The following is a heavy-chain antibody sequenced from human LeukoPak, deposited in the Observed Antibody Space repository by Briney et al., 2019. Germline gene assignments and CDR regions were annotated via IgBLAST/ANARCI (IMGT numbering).Heavy chain of an antibody. CDR1: GFIFNSYG. J-gene: IGHJ4*02. V-gene: IGHV3-30*02. CDR2: TRYDGSTK. CDR3: AKDSGSYGGDY. Sequence: GGSLRVSCAASGFIFNSYGMHWVRQAPGKGLEWVAYTRYDGSTKYYADSVKGRFTISRDNSKNTLYLQMNSLRAEDTAVYYCAKDSGSYGGDYWGQGTLVTVSS. D-gene: IGHD1-26*01.